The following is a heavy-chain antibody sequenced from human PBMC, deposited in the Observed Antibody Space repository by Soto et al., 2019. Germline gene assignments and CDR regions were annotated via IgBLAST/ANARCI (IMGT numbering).Heavy chain of an antibody. D-gene: IGHD6-13*01. CDR1: GGSISSNY. V-gene: IGHV4-59*01. J-gene: IGHJ4*02. CDR3: ARYRREAVAGYTLDN. CDR2: VYNSGST. Sequence: LSLTCTVSGGSISSNYWTWIRQPPGKGLEWIGYVYNSGSTNYNPSLKSRVTISEDTSKSQFSLQVNSMTAADTAVYYCARYRREAVAGYTLDNWGQGILVTVSS.